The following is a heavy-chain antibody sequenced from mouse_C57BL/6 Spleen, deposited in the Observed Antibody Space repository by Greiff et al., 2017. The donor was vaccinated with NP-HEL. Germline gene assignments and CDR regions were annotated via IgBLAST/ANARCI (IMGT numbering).Heavy chain of an antibody. J-gene: IGHJ2*01. D-gene: IGHD4-1*01. V-gene: IGHV1-82*01. CDR3: AREGDWDALDY. CDR2: IYPGDGDT. CDR1: GYAFSSSW. Sequence: VKVVESGPELVKPGASVKISCKASGYAFSSSWMNWVKQRPGKGLEWIGRIYPGDGDTNYNGKFKGKATLTADKSSSTAYMQLSSLTSEDSAVYFCAREGDWDALDYWGQGTTLTVSS.